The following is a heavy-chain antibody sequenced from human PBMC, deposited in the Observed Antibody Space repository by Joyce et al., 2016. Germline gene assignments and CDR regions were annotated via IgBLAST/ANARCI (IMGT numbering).Heavy chain of an antibody. V-gene: IGHV1-3*01. CDR1: GYTFIGHT. J-gene: IGHJ4*02. D-gene: IGHD3-10*01. Sequence: QVQLVQSGAEVKKPGASVKVSCKAPGYTFIGHTIHWVRQAPGQRLEWMGWINAGNGNTIFSPKFQGRVTVSRDTSANTAYMEVSSLRSEDAAVYYCARGSSALTYFDFWGQGTLVTVSS. CDR2: INAGNGNT. CDR3: ARGSSALTYFDF.